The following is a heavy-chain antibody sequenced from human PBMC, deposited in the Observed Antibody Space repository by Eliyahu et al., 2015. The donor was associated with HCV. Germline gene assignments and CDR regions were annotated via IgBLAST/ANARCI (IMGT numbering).Heavy chain of an antibody. CDR2: XHYSGSA. V-gene: IGHV4-59*01. CDR1: XGSITTYS. D-gene: IGHD6-19*01. CDR3: ASGGGGIAVAGTGGWFDP. Sequence: QVQLQESGPGLVKPSETLSLTCTVSXGSITTYSWSWIRQPSGKGLEWXGYXHYSGSANXNPSLKSRVTISVDTSKNQFSLNLTSVTAADTAVYYCASGGGGIAVAGTGGWFDPWGQGSLVTVSS. J-gene: IGHJ5*02.